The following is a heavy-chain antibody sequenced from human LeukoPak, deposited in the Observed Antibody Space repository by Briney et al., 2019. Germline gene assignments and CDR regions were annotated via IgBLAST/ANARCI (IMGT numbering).Heavy chain of an antibody. D-gene: IGHD6-19*01. CDR1: GFTFSDSS. J-gene: IGHJ3*02. CDR2: ISGSGGST. Sequence: GRSLRLSCAASGFTFSDSSMNWVRQAPGKGLEWVSAISGSGGSTYYADPVKGRFTISRDNSQNTLYLQMNSLRVEDTAVYYCAKDPHSSGWHRAFEIWGQGTMVTVSS. CDR3: AKDPHSSGWHRAFEI. V-gene: IGHV3-23*01.